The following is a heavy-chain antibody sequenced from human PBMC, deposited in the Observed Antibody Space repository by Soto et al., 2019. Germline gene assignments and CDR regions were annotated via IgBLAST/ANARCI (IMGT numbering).Heavy chain of an antibody. Sequence: LRLSCAASGFTFSSYWMSWVRQAPGKGLEWVANIKQDGSEKYYVDSVKGRFTISRDNAKNSLYLQMNSLRAEDTAVYYCARGKIYGSGSYPIDYWGQGTLVTVSS. CDR2: IKQDGSEK. J-gene: IGHJ4*02. V-gene: IGHV3-7*04. CDR3: ARGKIYGSGSYPIDY. CDR1: GFTFSSYW. D-gene: IGHD3-10*01.